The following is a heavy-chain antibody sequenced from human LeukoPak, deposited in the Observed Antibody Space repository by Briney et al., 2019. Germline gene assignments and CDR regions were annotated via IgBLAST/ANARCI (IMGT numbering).Heavy chain of an antibody. CDR2: INSDGSST. V-gene: IGHV3-74*01. CDR1: GFTFSSYW. J-gene: IGHJ3*02. D-gene: IGHD1-26*01. Sequence: PGGSLRLSCAASGFTFSSYWMHWVRQAPGKGLVWVSRINSDGSSTSYADSVKGRFSISRDNSKNTVYLQMSSLRGDDTAVYYCARDLREHGVFDIWGQGTMVTVSS. CDR3: ARDLREHGVFDI.